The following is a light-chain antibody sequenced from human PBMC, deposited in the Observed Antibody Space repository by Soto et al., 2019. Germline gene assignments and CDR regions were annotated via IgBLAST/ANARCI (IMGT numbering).Light chain of an antibody. CDR1: STDFVSYNR. J-gene: IGLJ2*01. Sequence: QSALTQPPSVSGSPGQSVTISCTGTSTDFVSYNRVSWYQQPPGTAPKLIIYEASNRPSGVPGRFSGSKSGNTASLTISGLQAADEADYYCQSFDTSLSGSVVFGGGTKLTVL. V-gene: IGLV2-18*01. CDR3: QSFDTSLSGSVV. CDR2: EAS.